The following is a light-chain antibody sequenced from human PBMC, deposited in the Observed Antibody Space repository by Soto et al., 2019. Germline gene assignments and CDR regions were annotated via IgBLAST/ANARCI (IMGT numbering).Light chain of an antibody. J-gene: IGLJ2*01. CDR1: SSDVGGYNY. Sequence: QSTLTQPASVSGSPGQSITISCTGTSSDVGGYNYVSWYQQHPGKAPKLMIYDVSNRPSGVSNRFSGSKSGNTASLTISGLQAEDEADYYCSSYTSSSTPHVVFGGGTKLTVL. CDR3: SSYTSSSTPHVV. V-gene: IGLV2-14*01. CDR2: DVS.